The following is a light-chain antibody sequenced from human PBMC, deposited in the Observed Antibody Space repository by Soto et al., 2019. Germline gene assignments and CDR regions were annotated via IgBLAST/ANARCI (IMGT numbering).Light chain of an antibody. J-gene: IGKJ4*01. CDR1: QTVSSS. CDR3: QQHINWPLT. Sequence: EIVLTQSPATLSLSPGERSTLSCSASQTVSSSLAWYQQKPGQAPRLLIYEASNRATGIPARFSGSGSGADFTLTISSLEPEDFALYYCQQHINWPLTFGGGTKVDI. V-gene: IGKV3-11*01. CDR2: EAS.